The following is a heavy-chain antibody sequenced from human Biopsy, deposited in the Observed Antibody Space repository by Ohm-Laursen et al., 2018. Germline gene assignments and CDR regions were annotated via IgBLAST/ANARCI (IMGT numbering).Heavy chain of an antibody. D-gene: IGHD6-25*01. V-gene: IGHV3-33*08. CDR2: IWYDGSRQ. J-gene: IGHJ6*02. CDR1: GFTFRTYG. CDR3: ARDGAAGYGLDV. Sequence: SLRLSCTASGFTFRTYGMHWVRLAPGKGLEWVAVIWYDGSRQYYADSVKGRFTISRDNSKNTLYLQMNSLRAEGTAVYYCARDGAAGYGLDVWGQGTTVTVSS.